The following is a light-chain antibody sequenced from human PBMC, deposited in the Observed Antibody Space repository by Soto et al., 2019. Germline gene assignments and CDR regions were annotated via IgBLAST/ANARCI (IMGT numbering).Light chain of an antibody. CDR2: EGS. V-gene: IGLV2-23*01. Sequence: QSALTQPASVSGSPGQSITISCTGTNSDVGSYNLVSWYQQHPGKVPKFMIYEGSKRPSGVSNRFSGPKSGNTASLTISGLQAEDEADYYCCSYAGVSTWVFGGGTKLTVL. CDR1: NSDVGSYNL. J-gene: IGLJ3*02. CDR3: CSYAGVSTWV.